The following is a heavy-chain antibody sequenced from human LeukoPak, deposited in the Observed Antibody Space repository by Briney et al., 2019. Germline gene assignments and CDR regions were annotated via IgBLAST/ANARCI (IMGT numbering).Heavy chain of an antibody. CDR1: GFTFSSYG. CDR2: ISYDGSNK. J-gene: IGHJ4*02. D-gene: IGHD7-27*01. CDR3: AKDLGDY. Sequence: GGSLRLSCAASGFTFSSYGMHWVRQAPGRGLEWVAVISYDGSNKYYADSVKGRFTISRDNSKNTLYLQMNSLRAEDTAVYYCAKDLGDYWGQGTLVTVSS. V-gene: IGHV3-30*18.